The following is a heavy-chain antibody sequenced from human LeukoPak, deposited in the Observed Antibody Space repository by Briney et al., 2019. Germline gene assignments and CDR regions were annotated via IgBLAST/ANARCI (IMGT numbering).Heavy chain of an antibody. J-gene: IGHJ4*02. V-gene: IGHV4-39*07. CDR3: ARITTPLYYFDY. CDR1: GGSISSSSYY. D-gene: IGHD4-11*01. Sequence: PSETLSLTCTVSGGSISSSSYYWGWIRQPPGKGLEWIGSIYYSGSTYYNPSLKSRVTISVDTSKNQFSLKLSSVTAADTAVYYCARITTPLYYFDYWGQGTLVTVSS. CDR2: IYYSGST.